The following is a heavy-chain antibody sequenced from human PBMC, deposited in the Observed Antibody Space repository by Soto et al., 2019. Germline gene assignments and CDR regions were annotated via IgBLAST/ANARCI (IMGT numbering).Heavy chain of an antibody. CDR3: ASDSVSSFSGWYDH. CDR2: ISSSSSYI. D-gene: IGHD3-10*01. V-gene: IGHV3-21*01. J-gene: IGHJ5*02. Sequence: GSLRLCCAASGLTFSSYSMNWCRQDPGKGLEWVSSISSSSSYIYYADSVKGRFTISRDNAKNSLYLQMKSLRAEATAVYYCASDSVSSFSGWYDHWGDVT. CDR1: GLTFSSYS.